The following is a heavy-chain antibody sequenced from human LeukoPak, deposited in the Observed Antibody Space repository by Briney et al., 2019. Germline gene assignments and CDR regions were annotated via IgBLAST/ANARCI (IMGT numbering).Heavy chain of an antibody. J-gene: IGHJ4*02. V-gene: IGHV4-59*08. CDR3: AGGIAAAGFDY. D-gene: IGHD6-13*01. CDR2: IYYSGST. CDR1: GGSFSGYY. Sequence: SETLSLTCAVYGGSFSGYYWSWIRQPPGKGLEWIGYIYYSGSTNYNPSLKSRVTISVDTSKNQFSLKLSSVTAADTAVYYCAGGIAAAGFDYWGQGTLVTVSS.